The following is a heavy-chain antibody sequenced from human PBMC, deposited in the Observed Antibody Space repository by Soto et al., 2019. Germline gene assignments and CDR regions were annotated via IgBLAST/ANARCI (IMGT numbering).Heavy chain of an antibody. CDR2: ISGSGDSI. D-gene: IGHD6-13*01. CDR3: AKVLAAAGRGSYYYYYGMDV. J-gene: IGHJ6*02. CDR1: GFTFSSYA. Sequence: LRLSCAASGFTFSSYAMSWVRQAPGRGLEWVSGISGSGDSIYYADSVKGRFTISRDNSKNTLYLQINSLRAEDTAVYYCAKVLAAAGRGSYYYYYGMDVWGQGTTVTVSS. V-gene: IGHV3-23*01.